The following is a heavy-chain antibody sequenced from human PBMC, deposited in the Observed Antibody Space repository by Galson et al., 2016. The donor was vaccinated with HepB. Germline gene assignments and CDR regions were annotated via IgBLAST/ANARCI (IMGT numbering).Heavy chain of an antibody. D-gene: IGHD2-2*01. J-gene: IGHJ6*02. CDR3: ARENRKDSSSWYGSMDV. Sequence: SLRLSCAASGFTFRSHTMRWVRQAPGEGLEWIASISGVGGQTYYTDSLRARFTVSRDNAENSLYLQMNSLRPEDTALYYCARENRKDSSSWYGSMDVWGQGTTVTVS. CDR2: ISGVGGQT. V-gene: IGHV3-23*01. CDR1: GFTFRSHT.